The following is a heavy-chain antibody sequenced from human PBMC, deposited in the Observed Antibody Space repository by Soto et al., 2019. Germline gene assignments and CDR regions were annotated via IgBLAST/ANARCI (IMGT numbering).Heavy chain of an antibody. CDR1: GGSISSYY. CDR2: IYYSGST. D-gene: IGHD6-13*01. J-gene: IGHJ6*02. CDR3: ARSDLSAAGAYYYYGMDV. V-gene: IGHV4-59*01. Sequence: QVQLQESGPGLVKPSETLSLTCTVSGGSISSYYWSWIRQPPGKGLEWIGYIYYSGSTNYNPSLKTRVTISVDTSKNQFSLKLSSVTAADTAEYYCARSDLSAAGAYYYYGMDVWGQGTTVTVSS.